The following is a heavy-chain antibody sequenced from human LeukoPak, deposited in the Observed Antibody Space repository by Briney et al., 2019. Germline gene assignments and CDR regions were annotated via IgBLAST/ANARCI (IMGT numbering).Heavy chain of an antibody. CDR1: GGSFSGYY. V-gene: IGHV4-34*01. J-gene: IGHJ3*01. D-gene: IGHD5-18*01. CDR3: ARVLDTALLKAFDV. Sequence: SETLSLTCAVYGGSFSGYYWSWIRQPPGKGLEWIGEINHSGSTNYNPSLKSRVTISVDTSKNQFSLKLNSVTAADTAVYYCARVLDTALLKAFDVWGQGTLVSVSS. CDR2: INHSGST.